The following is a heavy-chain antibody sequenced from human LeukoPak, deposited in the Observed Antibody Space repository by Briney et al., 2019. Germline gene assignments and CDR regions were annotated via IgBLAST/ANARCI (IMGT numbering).Heavy chain of an antibody. V-gene: IGHV1-46*01. D-gene: IGHD3-22*01. CDR1: GYTFTSYY. Sequence: GASVKVSCKASGYTFTSYYMHWVRQAPGQGLEWMGIINPSGGSTSCAQKFQGRVTMTRDTSTSTVYMELSSLRSEDTAVYYCASTGGYDSSGYYYGLDYWGQGTLVTVSS. J-gene: IGHJ4*02. CDR2: INPSGGST. CDR3: ASTGGYDSSGYYYGLDY.